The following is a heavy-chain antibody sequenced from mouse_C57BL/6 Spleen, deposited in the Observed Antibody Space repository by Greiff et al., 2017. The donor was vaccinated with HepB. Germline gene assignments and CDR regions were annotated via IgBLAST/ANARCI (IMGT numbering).Heavy chain of an antibody. CDR2: IWWDDDK. D-gene: IGHD2-5*01. V-gene: IGHV8-8*01. CDR1: GFSLSTFGMG. Sequence: QVTLKESGPGILQPSQTLSLTCSSSGFSLSTFGMGVGWIRQPSGKGLEWLAHIWWDDDKYYNPALKSRLTISKDTSKNQVCLRIANVDTADTATYYCARYSNYEAMDYWGQGTSVTVSS. CDR3: ARYSNYEAMDY. J-gene: IGHJ4*01.